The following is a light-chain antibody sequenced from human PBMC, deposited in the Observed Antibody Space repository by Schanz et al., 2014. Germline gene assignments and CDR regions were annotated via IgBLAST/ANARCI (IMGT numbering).Light chain of an antibody. CDR3: SSYAGSRFVV. J-gene: IGLJ2*01. V-gene: IGLV2-8*01. CDR1: SSDVSGYNF. CDR2: EVS. Sequence: QSALTQPPSASGSPGQSVTISCTGTSSDVSGYNFVSWYQQHPGKARKLMIYEVSHRPSGVPDRFSGSKSGNTASLTVSALQAEGEADYYCSSYAGSRFVVFGGGTKLTVL.